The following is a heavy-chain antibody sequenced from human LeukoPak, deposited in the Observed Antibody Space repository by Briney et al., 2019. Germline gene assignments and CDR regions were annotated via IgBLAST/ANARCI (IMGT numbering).Heavy chain of an antibody. CDR1: GGTFSSYA. J-gene: IGHJ4*02. CDR3: GSGGYGDYNFDY. Sequence: ASVKVSCKASGGTFSSYAISWVRQAPGQGLEWVGGIIPIFGTANYAQKFQGRVTITTDESTSTAYMELSSLRSEDTAVYYCGSGGYGDYNFDYWGPGTLVTVSS. V-gene: IGHV1-69*05. D-gene: IGHD4-17*01. CDR2: IIPIFGTA.